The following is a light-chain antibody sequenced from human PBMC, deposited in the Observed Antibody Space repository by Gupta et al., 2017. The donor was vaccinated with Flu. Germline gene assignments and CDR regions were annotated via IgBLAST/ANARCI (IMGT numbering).Light chain of an antibody. CDR1: QSISSSY. J-gene: IGKJ2*01. V-gene: IGKV3-20*01. CDR3: QQYGNSPYT. Sequence: EIVLTQSPGTLSLSPGERATLSCRASQSISSSYLAWYQQKPGQAPRLLIYGASSRATGIPDKFSDSGSGTDFSLSISRLEPEDFAVYYCQQYGNSPYTFAQGTKLDIK. CDR2: GAS.